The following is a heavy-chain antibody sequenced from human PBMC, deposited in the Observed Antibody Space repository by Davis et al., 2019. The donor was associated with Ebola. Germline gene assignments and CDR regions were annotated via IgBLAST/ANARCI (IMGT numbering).Heavy chain of an antibody. CDR2: IYHSGRT. Sequence: GSLRLSCAASGFTFSNYAMTWVRQVPGKGLEWIGEIYHSGRTNYSPSLKSRVTISMDTSKNQISLEMTSLTAADTAVYYCARDRSSVTHGTDGLDPWGQGTLVTVSS. D-gene: IGHD1/OR15-1a*01. CDR3: ARDRSSVTHGTDGLDP. J-gene: IGHJ5*02. CDR1: GFTFSNYAM. V-gene: IGHV4-4*02.